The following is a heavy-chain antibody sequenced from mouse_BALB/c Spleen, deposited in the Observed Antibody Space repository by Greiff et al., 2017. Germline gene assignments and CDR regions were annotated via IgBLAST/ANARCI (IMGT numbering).Heavy chain of an antibody. D-gene: IGHD2-4*01. Sequence: VQGVESGPGLVAPSQSLSITCTVSGFSLTSYGVHWVRQPPGKGLEWLGVIWAGGSTNYNSALMSRLSISKDNSKSQVFLKMNSLQTDDTAMYYCASPSDYDYAMDYWGQGTSVTVSS. V-gene: IGHV2-9*02. CDR3: ASPSDYDYAMDY. J-gene: IGHJ4*01. CDR1: GFSLTSYG. CDR2: IWAGGST.